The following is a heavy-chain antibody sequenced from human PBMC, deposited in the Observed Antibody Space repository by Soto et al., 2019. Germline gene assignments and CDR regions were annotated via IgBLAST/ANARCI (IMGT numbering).Heavy chain of an antibody. J-gene: IGHJ3*02. CDR1: GFTFSSYG. Sequence: GGSLRLSCAASGFTFSSYGMHWVRQAPGKGLEWVAVIWYDGSNKYYADSVKGRFTISRDNSKNTLYLQMNSLRAEDTAVYYCARDFEQQLVLTEYGAFDIWGQGTMVTVSS. CDR3: ARDFEQQLVLTEYGAFDI. CDR2: IWYDGSNK. V-gene: IGHV3-33*01. D-gene: IGHD6-13*01.